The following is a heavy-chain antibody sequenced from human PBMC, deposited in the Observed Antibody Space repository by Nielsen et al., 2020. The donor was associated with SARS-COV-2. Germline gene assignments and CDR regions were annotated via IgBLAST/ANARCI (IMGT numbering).Heavy chain of an antibody. CDR2: INPTNGGT. J-gene: IGHJ4*02. Sequence: ASVKVSCKASGFVLTYYAVHWVRQAPGQGLEWMGLINPTNGGTTYAQKFLGTVTMTRDTSTSTVFMELSSLRSDDTAVYYCARDSSGTYRRVDYWGQGTLVTVSS. V-gene: IGHV1-46*01. D-gene: IGHD3-22*01. CDR3: ARDSSGTYRRVDY. CDR1: GFVLTYYA.